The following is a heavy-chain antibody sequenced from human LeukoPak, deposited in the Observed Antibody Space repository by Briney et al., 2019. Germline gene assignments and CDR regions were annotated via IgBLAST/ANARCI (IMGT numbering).Heavy chain of an antibody. V-gene: IGHV4-31*03. J-gene: IGHJ3*02. CDR3: ARDFGYYYDSRGDAFDI. D-gene: IGHD3-22*01. CDR2: IYYSGST. Sequence: PSQTLSLTCTVSGGSISSGGYYWSWIRQHPGKGLEWIGYIYYSGSTYYNPSLKSRVTISVDTSKNQFSLKLSSVTAADTAVYYCARDFGYYYDSRGDAFDIWGQGTMVTVSS. CDR1: GGSISSGGYY.